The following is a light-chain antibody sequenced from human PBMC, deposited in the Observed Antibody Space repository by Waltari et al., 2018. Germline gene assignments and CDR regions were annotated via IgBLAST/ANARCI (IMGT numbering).Light chain of an antibody. V-gene: IGLV2-23*02. CDR2: EVT. CDR3: CSCAGVTPYVL. J-gene: IGLJ2*01. CDR1: RSDVGTYDL. Sequence: QSALTQPASVSGSPGQSITISCAGSRSDVGTYDLVSWYQQHPGKAPKLIIYEVTQRPSGVPDRFSGSKSGNTASLTISGLQAADEADYYCCSCAGVTPYVLFGGGTKVTVL.